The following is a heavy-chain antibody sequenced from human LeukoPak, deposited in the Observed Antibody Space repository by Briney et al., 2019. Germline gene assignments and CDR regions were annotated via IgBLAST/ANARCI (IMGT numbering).Heavy chain of an antibody. D-gene: IGHD2-15*01. CDR1: GGSISSYY. CDR2: IYYSGST. V-gene: IGHV4-59*08. CDR3: ARRVVVVAATRYWYFDL. J-gene: IGHJ2*01. Sequence: EPSETLSLTCTVSGGSISSYYWRWIRQPPGKGLEWIGYIYYSGSTNYNPSLKRRVTISVHTSKNQFSLKLSSVTAADTAVYYCARRVVVVAATRYWYFDLWGRGTLVTVSS.